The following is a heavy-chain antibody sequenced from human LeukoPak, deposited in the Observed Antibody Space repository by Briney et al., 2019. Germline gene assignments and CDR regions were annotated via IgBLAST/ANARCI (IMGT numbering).Heavy chain of an antibody. CDR1: GGSVSSNSYS. J-gene: IGHJ1*01. D-gene: IGHD3-22*01. CDR2: IFTSAST. Sequence: PSETLSLTCTVSGGSVSSNSYSWGWIRQPAGRGLEWIGRIFTSASTNYNPSLKSRVTMSVDTSKNQFSLKLTSVTAADTSVYYSAREAGLSYYYDSSGYYTGYFQHWGQGTLVTVSS. V-gene: IGHV4-61*02. CDR3: AREAGLSYYYDSSGYYTGYFQH.